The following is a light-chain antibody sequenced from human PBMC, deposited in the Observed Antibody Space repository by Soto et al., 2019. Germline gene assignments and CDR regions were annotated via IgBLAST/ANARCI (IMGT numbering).Light chain of an antibody. Sequence: QSVLTQPPSASGTPGQRVTISCSGSRSNIGSNSVNWYQQLPGTAPKLLIYSNSQRPSGVPDRFSGSKSGTSASLAISGLRSGDEADYYCAAWDDSLNGPVFGGGTKLTVL. J-gene: IGLJ2*01. CDR2: SNS. V-gene: IGLV1-44*01. CDR3: AAWDDSLNGPV. CDR1: RSNIGSNS.